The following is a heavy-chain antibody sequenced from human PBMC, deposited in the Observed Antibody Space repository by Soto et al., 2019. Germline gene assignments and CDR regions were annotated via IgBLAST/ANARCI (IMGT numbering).Heavy chain of an antibody. Sequence: SETLSLTCTVSGGSISSGGYYWSWIRQHPGKGLEWIGYIYYSGSTYYNPSLKSRVTISVDTSKNQFSLKLSSVTAADTAVYYCAREPGIWVTGAFDIWGQGTMVTVSS. CDR1: GGSISSGGYY. CDR3: AREPGIWVTGAFDI. CDR2: IYYSGST. J-gene: IGHJ3*02. V-gene: IGHV4-31*03. D-gene: IGHD3-10*01.